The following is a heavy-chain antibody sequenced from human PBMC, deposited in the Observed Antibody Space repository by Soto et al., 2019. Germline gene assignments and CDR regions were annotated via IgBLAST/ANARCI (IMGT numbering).Heavy chain of an antibody. CDR3: ARMDYDFWSGYGDPGHY. Sequence: GGSLRLSCAASGFTFSRYGMHWVRQAPGKGLEWVAVIWYDGSNKYYADSVKGRFTISRDNSKNTLYLQMNSLRAEDTAVYYCARMDYDFWSGYGDPGHYWGQGTLVTVSS. D-gene: IGHD3-3*01. CDR1: GFTFSRYG. J-gene: IGHJ4*02. V-gene: IGHV3-33*01. CDR2: IWYDGSNK.